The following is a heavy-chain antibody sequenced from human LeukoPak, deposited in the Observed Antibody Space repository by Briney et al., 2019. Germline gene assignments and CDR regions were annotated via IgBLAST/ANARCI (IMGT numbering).Heavy chain of an antibody. V-gene: IGHV4-39*01. D-gene: IGHD5-12*01. J-gene: IGHJ6*02. Sequence: SETLSLTCTVSGGSISSSSYYWGWIRQPPGKGLEWIGSIYYSGSTYYNPSLKRRVTISVDTSTNQFSLKLRSVTAADTAVYYCARHPYDRYYSGMDVWGQGTTVTVSS. CDR2: IYYSGST. CDR3: ARHPYDRYYSGMDV. CDR1: GGSISSSSYY.